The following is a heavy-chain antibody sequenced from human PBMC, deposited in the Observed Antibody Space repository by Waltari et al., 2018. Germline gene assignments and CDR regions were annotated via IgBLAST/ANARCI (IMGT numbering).Heavy chain of an antibody. CDR2: IYHSGRP. CDR1: GYSISSGYY. J-gene: IGHJ4*02. Sequence: QVQLQESGPGLVKPSETLSLTCTVSGYSISSGYYWGWIRQPPGKGLEWIGSIYHSGRPYYNPSLKSRVTISVDTSKNQFSLKLSSVTAADTAVYYCASQKYNWNDAIDYWGQGTLVTVSS. CDR3: ASQKYNWNDAIDY. D-gene: IGHD1-1*01. V-gene: IGHV4-38-2*02.